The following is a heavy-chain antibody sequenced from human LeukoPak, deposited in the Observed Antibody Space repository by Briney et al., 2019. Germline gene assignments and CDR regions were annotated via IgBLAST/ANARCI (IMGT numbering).Heavy chain of an antibody. V-gene: IGHV4-34*01. CDR2: INHSGST. D-gene: IGHD2-2*01. J-gene: IGHJ4*02. Sequence: ASETLSLTCAAYGGSFSGYYWSWIRQPPGKGLEWIGEINHSGSTNYNPSLKSRVTISVDTSKNQFSLKLSSVTAADTAVYYCARGVVPHYFDYWGQGTLVTVSS. CDR1: GGSFSGYY. CDR3: ARGVVPHYFDY.